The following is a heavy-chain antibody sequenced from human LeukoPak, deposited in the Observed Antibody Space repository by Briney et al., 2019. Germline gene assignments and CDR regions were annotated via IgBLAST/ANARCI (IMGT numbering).Heavy chain of an antibody. D-gene: IGHD3-9*01. CDR2: ISGSGGGT. Sequence: GGSLRLSCAASGFTFSSYAMSWVRQAPGKGLEWVSAISGSGGGTYYADSVKGRFTVSRDNSKNTLYLQMTSLGAEDTAVYYCAKDRVRSSSELRYFDWLLGPFDYWGQGTLVTVSS. V-gene: IGHV3-23*01. J-gene: IGHJ4*02. CDR3: AKDRVRSSSELRYFDWLLGPFDY. CDR1: GFTFSSYA.